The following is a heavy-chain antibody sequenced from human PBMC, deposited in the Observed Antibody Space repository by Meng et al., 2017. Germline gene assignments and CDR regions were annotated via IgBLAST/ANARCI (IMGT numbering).Heavy chain of an antibody. CDR3: ARKYSSGWSDGSGAFDI. V-gene: IGHV4-59*10. D-gene: IGHD6-19*01. CDR1: VGSFSGYY. CDR2: IYTSGSP. J-gene: IGHJ3*02. Sequence: SQTLSLTCAVYVGSFSGYYWSWIRQPAGKGLEWIGRIYTSGSPNYNPSLKSRVTMSVDTSKNQFSLKLSSVTAADTAVYYCARKYSSGWSDGSGAFDIWGQGTMVTVSS.